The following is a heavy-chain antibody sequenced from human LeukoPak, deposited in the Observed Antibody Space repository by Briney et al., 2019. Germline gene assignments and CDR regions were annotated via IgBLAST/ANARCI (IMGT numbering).Heavy chain of an antibody. CDR1: GGSISSGDYY. D-gene: IGHD2-2*01. V-gene: IGHV4-30-4*08. CDR2: IYCSGST. Sequence: PPETLSLTCTVSGGSISSGDYYWSWIRQPPGKGLEWIGYIYCSGSTYYNPSLKSRVTISVDTSKNQFSLKLSSVTAADTAVYYCARVAPGYYYMDVWGKGTTVTVSS. J-gene: IGHJ6*03. CDR3: ARVAPGYYYMDV.